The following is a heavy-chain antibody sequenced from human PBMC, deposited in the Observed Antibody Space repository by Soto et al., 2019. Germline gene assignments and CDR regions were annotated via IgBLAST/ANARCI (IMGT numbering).Heavy chain of an antibody. J-gene: IGHJ5*02. Sequence: SETLSLTCAVYGASLSDNYCNWVRQPPGKGLEWMGESNHSGNTNYNPSLRRRGTISIDTSKNQLLLNLRSVSAADTAVYYCERGRGEFDAWGQGTPVTVSS. CDR1: GASLSDNY. CDR3: ERGRGEFDA. D-gene: IGHD2-21*01. V-gene: IGHV4-34*01. CDR2: SNHSGNT.